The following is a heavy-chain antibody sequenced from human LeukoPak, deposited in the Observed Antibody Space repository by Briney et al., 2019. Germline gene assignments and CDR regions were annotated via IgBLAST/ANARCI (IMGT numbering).Heavy chain of an antibody. CDR2: INPNSGGT. J-gene: IGHJ4*02. Sequence: GASVKVSCKVSGYTFTVTGYYIHWVRRAPGQGLEWMGWINPNSGGTNYAQKFQGRVTMTRDTSISTAYMELSRLRSDDTAVYYCARFIGSGSYYNLDYWGQGTLVTVSS. D-gene: IGHD3-10*01. V-gene: IGHV1-2*02. CDR3: ARFIGSGSYYNLDY. CDR1: GYTFTVTGYY.